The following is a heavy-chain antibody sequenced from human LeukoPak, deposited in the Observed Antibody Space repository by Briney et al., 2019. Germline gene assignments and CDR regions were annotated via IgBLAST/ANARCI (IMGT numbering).Heavy chain of an antibody. D-gene: IGHD3-10*01. CDR2: IYYSGSA. Sequence: SETLSLTCTVSGDSIRRHFWSWIRQPPGEGMDLIVYIYYSGSANCNPSIRDRVTMSLRTSNTQFSVDLSSVTATDTAVYYCARHGKTWFGEYPRPYKLFDLWGQGTLVSVSS. J-gene: IGHJ5*02. CDR1: GDSIRRHF. CDR3: ARHGKTWFGEYPRPYKLFDL. V-gene: IGHV4-59*08.